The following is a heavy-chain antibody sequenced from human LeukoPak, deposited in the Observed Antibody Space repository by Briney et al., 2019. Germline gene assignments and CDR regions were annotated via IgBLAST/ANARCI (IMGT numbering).Heavy chain of an antibody. CDR1: GFTFSNAW. CDR3: ATDFWSGHDAFDI. J-gene: IGHJ3*02. V-gene: IGHV3-11*04. CDR2: ISSSGSTI. Sequence: PGGSLRLSCAASGFTFSNAWMTWVRQAPGKGLEWVSYISSSGSTIYYADSVKGRFTISRDNAKNSLYLQMNSLRAEDTAVYYCATDFWSGHDAFDIWGQGTMVTVSS. D-gene: IGHD3-3*01.